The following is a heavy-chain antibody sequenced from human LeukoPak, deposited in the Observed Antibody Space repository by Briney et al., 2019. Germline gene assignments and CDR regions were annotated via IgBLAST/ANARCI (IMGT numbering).Heavy chain of an antibody. CDR3: SRDQAGYCSGASCP. D-gene: IGHD2-2*03. CDR1: GFTFSSNW. Sequence: GGSLTLSCAASGFTFSSNWMHWVRQAPGKGPVWVSHISGDGRTRNYADSVKGRFTISRDNAKKVVYLQMNSLRAEDTAVYYCSRDQAGYCSGASCPWGQGTRVTVSS. J-gene: IGHJ5*02. V-gene: IGHV3-74*01. CDR2: ISGDGRTR.